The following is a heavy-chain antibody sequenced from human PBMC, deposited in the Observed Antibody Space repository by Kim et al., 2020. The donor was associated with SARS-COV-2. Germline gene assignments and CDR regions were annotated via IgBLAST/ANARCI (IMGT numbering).Heavy chain of an antibody. V-gene: IGHV3-23*01. CDR3: AKGRGSYYGWSWFDP. J-gene: IGHJ5*02. CDR1: GFTFSSYA. Sequence: GGSLRLSCAASGFTFSSYAMSWVRQAPGKGLEWVSAISGSGGSTYYADSVKGRFTISRDNSKNTLYLQMNSLRAEDTAVYYCAKGRGSYYGWSWFDPWGQGTLVTVSS. CDR2: ISGSGGST. D-gene: IGHD1-26*01.